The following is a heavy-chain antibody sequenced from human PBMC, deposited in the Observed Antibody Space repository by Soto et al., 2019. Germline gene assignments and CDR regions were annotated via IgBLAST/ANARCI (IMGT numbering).Heavy chain of an antibody. CDR3: ARGVVAARPYYFDY. V-gene: IGHV3-7*05. CDR1: GFTFSSYW. CDR2: IKQDGSEK. Sequence: EVQLVESGGGLVQPGGSLRLSCAASGFTFSSYWMSWVRQAPGKGLEWVANIKQDGSEKYYVDSVKGRFTISRDNAKNSRYLQMNSVRAEDTAVYYCARGVVAARPYYFDYWGQGGLVTVST. D-gene: IGHD6-6*01. J-gene: IGHJ4*02.